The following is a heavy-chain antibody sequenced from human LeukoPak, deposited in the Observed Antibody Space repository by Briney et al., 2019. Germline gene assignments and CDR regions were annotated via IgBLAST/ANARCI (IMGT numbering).Heavy chain of an antibody. CDR3: ARARPSMWIDY. V-gene: IGHV3-21*01. CDR2: ISSSSVSK. D-gene: IGHD5-12*01. Sequence: PGGSLRLSCAASGFTFSDYNMNWVRQAPGKGLEWVSFISSSSVSKFYADSVKGRFTISRDSSKNTLYLQMNSLRPEDTAVYYCARARPSMWIDYWGQGTLVTVSS. CDR1: GFTFSDYN. J-gene: IGHJ4*02.